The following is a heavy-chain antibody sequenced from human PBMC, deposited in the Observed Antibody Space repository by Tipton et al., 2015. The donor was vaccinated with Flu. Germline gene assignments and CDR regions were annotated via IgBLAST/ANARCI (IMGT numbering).Heavy chain of an antibody. D-gene: IGHD4-11*01. V-gene: IGHV4-61*02. Sequence: TLSLTCTVSGGSISSGTYYWSWIRQPAGKGLEWIGRIYASGSTNYNPSLKSRVTISIDRSKNQFSLRLSSVTAADTAVYYCARRDFSNYVSDPKNWFDSWGQGTLVTVSS. CDR1: GGSISSGTYY. CDR2: IYASGST. CDR3: ARRDFSNYVSDPKNWFDS. J-gene: IGHJ5*01.